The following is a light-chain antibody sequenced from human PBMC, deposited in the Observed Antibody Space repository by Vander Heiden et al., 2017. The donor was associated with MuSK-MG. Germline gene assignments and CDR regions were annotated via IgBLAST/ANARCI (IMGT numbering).Light chain of an antibody. J-gene: IGKJ1*01. V-gene: IGKV1-5*03. CDR2: QAS. CDR1: KSISSR. Sequence: DIQMTQSPSTLSASVGNSVTITCRASKSISSRFAWSPPTPGKAPRLQIYQASSLESRVPSRFSCSGSGTGFTLTISSLEPDDFATYYCQQYKRYAWTCGQGTKVEIK. CDR3: QQYKRYAWT.